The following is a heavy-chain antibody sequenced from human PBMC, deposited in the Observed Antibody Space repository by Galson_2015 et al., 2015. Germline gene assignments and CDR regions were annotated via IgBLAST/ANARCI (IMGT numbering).Heavy chain of an antibody. CDR2: ISYDGSNK. Sequence: SLRLSCAASGFTFSSYGMHWVRQAPGKGLEWVAVISYDGSNKYYADSVKGRFTISRDNSKNTLYLQMNSLRAEDTAVYYCAKDVEVVVHPVLWYYYGMDVWGQGTTVTVSS. V-gene: IGHV3-30*18. D-gene: IGHD3-22*01. CDR3: AKDVEVVVHPVLWYYYGMDV. CDR1: GFTFSSYG. J-gene: IGHJ6*02.